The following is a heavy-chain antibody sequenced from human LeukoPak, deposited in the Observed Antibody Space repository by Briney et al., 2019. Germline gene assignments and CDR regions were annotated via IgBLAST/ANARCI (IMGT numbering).Heavy chain of an antibody. CDR2: TIPIFGTA. Sequence: GASVKVSCKASGGTFSSYAISWVRQAPGQGLEWMGGTIPIFGTANYAQKFRGRVTITADESTSTAYMELSSLRSEDTAVYYCASPPLEYSSSSSYYYYGMDVWGQGTTVTVSS. V-gene: IGHV1-69*13. CDR3: ASPPLEYSSSSSYYYYGMDV. J-gene: IGHJ6*02. CDR1: GGTFSSYA. D-gene: IGHD6-6*01.